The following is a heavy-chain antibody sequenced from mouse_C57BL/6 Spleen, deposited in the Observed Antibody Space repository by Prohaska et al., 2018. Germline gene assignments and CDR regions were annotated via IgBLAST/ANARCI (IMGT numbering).Heavy chain of an antibody. CDR1: GYTFTDYN. CDR3: ARGGGNSYAMDY. CDR2: INPNNGGT. V-gene: IGHV1-18*01. J-gene: IGHJ4*01. Sequence: GYTFTDYNMDWVKQSHGKSLEWIGDINPNNGGTIYNQKFKGKATLTVDKSSSTAYMELRSLTSEDTAVYYCARGGGNSYAMDYWGQGTSVTVSS.